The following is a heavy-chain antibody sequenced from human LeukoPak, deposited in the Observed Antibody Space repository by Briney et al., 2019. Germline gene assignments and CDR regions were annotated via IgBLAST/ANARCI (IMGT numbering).Heavy chain of an antibody. CDR2: ISRNGDTT. CDR3: VKALTDDAFDI. J-gene: IGHJ3*02. Sequence: GGSLRLSCAASGFTFSSYAMHWVRQAPGKGLEYFSAISRNGDTTYYADSVKGRFTIFRDNSKNTLYLQMSSLRPEDTAVYYCVKALTDDAFDIWGQGTMVTVSS. V-gene: IGHV3-64D*06. CDR1: GFTFSSYA.